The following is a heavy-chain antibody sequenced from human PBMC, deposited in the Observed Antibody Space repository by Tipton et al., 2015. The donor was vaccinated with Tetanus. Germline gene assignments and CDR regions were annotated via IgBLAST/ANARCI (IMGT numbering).Heavy chain of an antibody. CDR3: ARGKSDASGYSFPYFDC. D-gene: IGHD3-22*01. Sequence: LRLSCTVSGASISSRLWNWIRQPPGKGLEWIGYLHYSGATAYNPSLRSRVTISGDTSKNLFSRRLKSVTAADTAIYYWARGKSDASGYSFPYFDCWGQGTLVTASS. V-gene: IGHV4-59*11. CDR2: LHYSGAT. CDR1: GASISSRL. J-gene: IGHJ4*02.